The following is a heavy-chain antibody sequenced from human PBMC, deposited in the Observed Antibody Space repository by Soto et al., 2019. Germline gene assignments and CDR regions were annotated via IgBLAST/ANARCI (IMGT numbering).Heavy chain of an antibody. CDR1: GFTFSSYW. V-gene: IGHV3-7*03. D-gene: IGHD2-2*02. CDR2: MRQDGSEK. CDR3: SRILCSSTSCYTFDY. J-gene: IGHJ4*01. Sequence: GGSLRLSCAASGFTFSSYWMSWVRQAPGKGLEWVANMRQDGSEKYYVDSVKGRFTISRDNAKNSLYLQMNSLRAEDTAVYYCSRILCSSTSCYTFDYWGQGTLVTVSS.